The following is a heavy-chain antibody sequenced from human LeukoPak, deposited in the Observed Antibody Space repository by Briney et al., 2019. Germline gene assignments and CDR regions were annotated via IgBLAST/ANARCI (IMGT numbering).Heavy chain of an antibody. J-gene: IGHJ4*02. V-gene: IGHV3-7*01. CDR2: IKQDGSEK. Sequence: GGSLRLSCAASGFIFSSYWMNWVRQAPGKGLEWVANIKQDGSEKNYVDSVKGRFTISRDNAKISLYLQMNNLRAEDTAVYYCARRDAYFRYFDYWGQGNMVTVSS. CDR1: GFIFSSYW. D-gene: IGHD2/OR15-2a*01. CDR3: ARRDAYFRYFDY.